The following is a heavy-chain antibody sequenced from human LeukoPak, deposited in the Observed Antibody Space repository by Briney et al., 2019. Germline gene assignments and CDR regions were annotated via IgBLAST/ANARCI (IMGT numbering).Heavy chain of an antibody. V-gene: IGHV3-7*01. Sequence: PGGSLRPSCVASRFTFNKYYMSWVRQAPGKGLQWVANINPDGSEKYYVDSVKGRFTISRDNAKNSLYLQMNSLRAEDTAVYYCARTYAYDATGDRGHWGQGTLVTVSS. CDR3: ARTYAYDATGDRGH. D-gene: IGHD3-16*01. CDR2: INPDGSEK. CDR1: RFTFNKYY. J-gene: IGHJ4*02.